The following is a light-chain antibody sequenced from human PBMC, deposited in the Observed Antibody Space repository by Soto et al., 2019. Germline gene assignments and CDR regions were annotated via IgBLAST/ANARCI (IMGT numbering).Light chain of an antibody. CDR1: QSVSNNY. CDR3: QQYGSSPPIT. Sequence: EIVLTQSPGTLSLSPGERATLSCRASQSVSNNYLAWYQQKPGQAPRLLIYGASSRATGIPDRFTGSGSGKDFTLTIARLEPADYAVYYCQQYGSSPPITFGQGTRLEIK. V-gene: IGKV3-20*01. CDR2: GAS. J-gene: IGKJ5*01.